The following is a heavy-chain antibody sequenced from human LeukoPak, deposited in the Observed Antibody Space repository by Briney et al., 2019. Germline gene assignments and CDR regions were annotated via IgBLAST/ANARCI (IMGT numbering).Heavy chain of an antibody. Sequence: PGGSLRLSCEASGFTFNNYAMSWVRQAPGKGLEWVSTIRGSGGGTYYADSVKGRFTISRDNSKNTLSLQMDSLRAEDTAVYYCASVGLRGSVPLDYWGQGTLVTVSS. J-gene: IGHJ4*02. CDR3: ASVGLRGSVPLDY. CDR1: GFTFNNYA. V-gene: IGHV3-23*01. CDR2: IRGSGGGT. D-gene: IGHD3-10*01.